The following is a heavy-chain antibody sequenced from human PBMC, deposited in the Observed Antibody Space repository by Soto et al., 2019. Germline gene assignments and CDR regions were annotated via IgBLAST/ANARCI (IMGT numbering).Heavy chain of an antibody. Sequence: QVQLVESGGGVVQPGRSLRLSCAASGFTFSSYAMHWVRQAPGKGLEWVAVISYDGSNKYYADSVKGRFTISRDNSKNTLYLQMNSLRAEDPAVYYCARDSVRSVPAAPFYYYYGMDVWGQGTTVTVSS. J-gene: IGHJ6*02. CDR3: ARDSVRSVPAAPFYYYYGMDV. D-gene: IGHD2-2*01. CDR2: ISYDGSNK. V-gene: IGHV3-30-3*01. CDR1: GFTFSSYA.